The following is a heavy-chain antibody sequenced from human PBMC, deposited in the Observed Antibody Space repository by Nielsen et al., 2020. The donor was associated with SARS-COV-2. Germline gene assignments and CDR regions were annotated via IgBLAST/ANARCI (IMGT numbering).Heavy chain of an antibody. J-gene: IGHJ3*01. CDR3: ARHSPTAGEPHAFDF. Sequence: SETLSLTCAVYGTAFSGYYWSWIRQSPGKGLEWIGEINYSGSVNYNPSLKSRATISVDTSKDQFSLRLSSVTAADTAVYYCARHSPTAGEPHAFDFWGRGTMVTVSS. D-gene: IGHD3-10*01. CDR2: INYSGSV. CDR1: GTAFSGYY. V-gene: IGHV4-34*01.